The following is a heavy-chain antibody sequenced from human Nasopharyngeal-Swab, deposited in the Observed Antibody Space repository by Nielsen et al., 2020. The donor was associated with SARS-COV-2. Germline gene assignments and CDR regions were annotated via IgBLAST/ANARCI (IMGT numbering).Heavy chain of an antibody. CDR1: GFTFSSYS. CDR3: ARDGYSSSWYDY. J-gene: IGHJ4*02. V-gene: IGHV3-21*01. CDR2: ISSSSSYI. Sequence: GGSLRLSCAASGFTFSSYSMNWVRQAPGKGLEWVSSISSSSSYIYYADSVKGRFTISGDNAKNSLYLQMNSLRAEDTAVYYCARDGYSSSWYDYWGQGTLVTVSS. D-gene: IGHD6-13*01.